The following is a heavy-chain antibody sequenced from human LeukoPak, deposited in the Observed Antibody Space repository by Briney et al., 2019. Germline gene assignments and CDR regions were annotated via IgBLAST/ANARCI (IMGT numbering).Heavy chain of an antibody. CDR2: INPNSGGT. V-gene: IGHV1-2*02. CDR3: ARDPPVVEIATRISDY. CDR1: GYTFTGYY. J-gene: IGHJ4*02. Sequence: GASVKVSCKASGYTFTGYYMHWVRQAPGQGLEWMGRINPNSGGTDYAQKFQGRVTMTSDTSISTAYMELSSLRSDDTAVYYCARDPPVVEIATRISDYWGQGTLVTVSS. D-gene: IGHD5-24*01.